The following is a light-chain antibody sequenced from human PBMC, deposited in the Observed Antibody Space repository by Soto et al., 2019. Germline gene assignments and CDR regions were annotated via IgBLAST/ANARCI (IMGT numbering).Light chain of an antibody. V-gene: IGLV2-14*01. CDR3: SSYTSRSSSTYV. CDR2: DVS. J-gene: IGLJ1*01. Sequence: QSALTQPASVSGSPGQSITISCTGTSSDVGGYNYVSWYQQHPGKAPKLMIYDVSNRPSGVSNRFSGSKSGNTASLTISGLQAEDEADHYCSSYTSRSSSTYVFGTGTKVTVL. CDR1: SSDVGGYNY.